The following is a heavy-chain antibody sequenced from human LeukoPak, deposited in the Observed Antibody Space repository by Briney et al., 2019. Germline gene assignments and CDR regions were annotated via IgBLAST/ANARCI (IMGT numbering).Heavy chain of an antibody. Sequence: GGSLRLSCAASGFTFGSYGMHWVRQAPGKGLEWVAFIRYDGSNKYYADSVKGRFTISRDNSKNTLYLQMNSLRAEDTAVYYCAKVEGYDYVWGSYRPNYFDYWGQGTLVTVSS. CDR3: AKVEGYDYVWGSYRPNYFDY. CDR1: GFTFGSYG. J-gene: IGHJ4*02. V-gene: IGHV3-30*02. CDR2: IRYDGSNK. D-gene: IGHD3-16*02.